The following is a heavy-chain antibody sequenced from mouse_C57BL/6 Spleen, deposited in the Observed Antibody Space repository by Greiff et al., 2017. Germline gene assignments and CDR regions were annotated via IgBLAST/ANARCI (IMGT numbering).Heavy chain of an antibody. CDR2: IYPGDGDT. CDR1: GYAFSSYW. Sequence: VQRVESGAELVKPGASVKISCKASGYAFSSYWMNWVKQRPGKGLEWIGQIYPGDGDTNYNGKFKGKATLTADKSSSTAYMQLSSLTSEDSAVYFCARFTTVDWYFDVWGTGTTVTVSS. V-gene: IGHV1-80*01. D-gene: IGHD1-1*01. CDR3: ARFTTVDWYFDV. J-gene: IGHJ1*03.